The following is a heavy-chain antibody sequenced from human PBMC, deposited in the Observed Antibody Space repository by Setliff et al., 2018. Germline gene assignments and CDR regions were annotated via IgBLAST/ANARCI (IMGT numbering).Heavy chain of an antibody. D-gene: IGHD3-3*01. V-gene: IGHV4-39*07. CDR1: GGSISSSSYY. Sequence: SETLSLTCTVSGGSISSSSYYWGWIRQPPGKGLEWIGSIYYSGSTYYNPSLKSRVTISVDTSKNQFSLKLSSVTAADTAVYYCARKETYYNFWSGYYAYWGQGTLVTVSS. CDR2: IYYSGST. J-gene: IGHJ4*02. CDR3: ARKETYYNFWSGYYAY.